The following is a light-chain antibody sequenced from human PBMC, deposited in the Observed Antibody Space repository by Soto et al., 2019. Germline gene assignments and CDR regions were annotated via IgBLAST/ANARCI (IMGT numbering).Light chain of an antibody. V-gene: IGLV2-14*01. J-gene: IGLJ1*01. CDR2: DVS. Sequence: QLVLTQPASVSGSPGQSITISCTGTSSDVGGYNYVSWYQQHPGKAPKLMIYDVSNRPSGVSNRFSGSKSGNTASLTISGLQAEDEADYYYSSYTSSSTLPDVFGTGTKLTVL. CDR1: SSDVGGYNY. CDR3: SSYTSSSTLPDV.